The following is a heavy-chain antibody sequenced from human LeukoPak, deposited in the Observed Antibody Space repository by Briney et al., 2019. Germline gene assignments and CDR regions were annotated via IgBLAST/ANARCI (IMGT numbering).Heavy chain of an antibody. CDR1: GFTFSSYG. CDR2: ISYDGSNK. J-gene: IGHJ5*01. Sequence: PGGSLRLSCAASGFTFSSYGMHWVRQAPGKGLEWVAVISYDGSNKYYADSVKGRFTISRDNSKNTLYLQMNSLRAEDTAVYYCANLYETFDSWGQGTLVTVSS. V-gene: IGHV3-30*18. CDR3: ANLYETFDS. D-gene: IGHD5/OR15-5a*01.